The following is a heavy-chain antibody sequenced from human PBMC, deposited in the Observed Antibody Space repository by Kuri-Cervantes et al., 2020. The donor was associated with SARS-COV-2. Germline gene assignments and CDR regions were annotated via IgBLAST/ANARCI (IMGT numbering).Heavy chain of an antibody. V-gene: IGHV3-64D*09. Sequence: GESLKISCSASGFTFSSYAMHRVRQTPGKGLEYVSAISSNGGSTYYADSVKGRFTISRDNSKNTLYLQMSSLRAEDTAVYYCVKDQAITIFGVAIYYYYGMDVWGQGTTVTVSS. J-gene: IGHJ6*02. CDR1: GFTFSSYA. CDR2: ISSNGGST. CDR3: VKDQAITIFGVAIYYYYGMDV. D-gene: IGHD3-3*01.